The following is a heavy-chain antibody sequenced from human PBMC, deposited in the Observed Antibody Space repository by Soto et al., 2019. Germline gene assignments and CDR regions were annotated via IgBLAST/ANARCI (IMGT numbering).Heavy chain of an antibody. CDR3: ARFDFWSVYSQEH. CDR1: GYTFTSYG. D-gene: IGHD3-3*01. J-gene: IGHJ4*02. CDR2: VTAYNDER. Sequence: QVQLVQSGAEVKKPGASRRVSCKASGYTFTSYGINWARQAPGQGLEWIGWVTAYNDERTFAEKFQDRVSMTTDTATTTAVMQLRSLRADDTAMYHCARFDFWSVYSQEHWGQGTRVTVSS. V-gene: IGHV1-18*04.